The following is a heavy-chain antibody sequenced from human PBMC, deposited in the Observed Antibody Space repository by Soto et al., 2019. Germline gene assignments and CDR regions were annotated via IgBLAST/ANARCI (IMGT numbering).Heavy chain of an antibody. CDR1: GFTFSSDA. CDR3: ARRARADYYYMDV. CDR2: ISSNGIGT. D-gene: IGHD6-6*01. Sequence: EVQLVESGGGLAQPGGSLRLSCAASGFTFSSDAMDWVRQAPGKGLEYVSGISSNGIGTYYASSVKGRFTISRDNSRDTVYLQMDSLRPEDMAVYYCARRARADYYYMDVWGKGTKVTVS. V-gene: IGHV3-64*01. J-gene: IGHJ6*03.